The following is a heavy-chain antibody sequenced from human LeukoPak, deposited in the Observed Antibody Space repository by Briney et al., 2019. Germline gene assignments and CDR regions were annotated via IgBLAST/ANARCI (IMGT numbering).Heavy chain of an antibody. CDR2: IIPILGIA. D-gene: IGHD1-7*01. CDR3: ARVKGITGTTGFLNDY. Sequence: SVKVSCKVSGYTLTELSMHWVRQAPGKGLEWMGRIIPILGIANYAQKFQGRVTITADKSTSTAYMELSSLRSEDTAVYYCARVKGITGTTGFLNDYWGQGTLVTVSS. V-gene: IGHV1-69*04. J-gene: IGHJ4*02. CDR1: GYTLTELS.